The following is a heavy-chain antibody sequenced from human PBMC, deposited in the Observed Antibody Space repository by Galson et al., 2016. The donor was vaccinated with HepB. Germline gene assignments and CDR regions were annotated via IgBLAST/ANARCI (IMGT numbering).Heavy chain of an antibody. CDR2: IIPMFGTT. J-gene: IGHJ4*02. CDR1: GGTFSRYA. D-gene: IGHD1-26*01. V-gene: IGHV1-69*13. CDR3: ARVRYSADGYFEY. Sequence: SVKVSCKASGGTFSRYAINWVRQAPGQGLEWMGGIIPMFGTTTYAQKFQGRVTITADEFTRTVSMELRSLSTEETAVDYCARVRYSADGYFEYWGQGTLVTVSA.